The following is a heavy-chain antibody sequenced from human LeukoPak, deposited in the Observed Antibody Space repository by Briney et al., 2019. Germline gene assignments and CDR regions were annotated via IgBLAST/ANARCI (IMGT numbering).Heavy chain of an antibody. D-gene: IGHD2-21*02. V-gene: IGHV1-2*02. CDR2: INPNSGGT. Sequence: ASVKVSCKASGYTFTGYYMHWVRQAPGQGLEWMGWINPNSGGTNYAQKFQGRVTMTRDTSISTAYMELSSLRSEDTAVYYCARDRAYCGGDCYFVSIPVFDYWGQGTLVTVSS. CDR3: ARDRAYCGGDCYFVSIPVFDY. J-gene: IGHJ4*02. CDR1: GYTFTGYY.